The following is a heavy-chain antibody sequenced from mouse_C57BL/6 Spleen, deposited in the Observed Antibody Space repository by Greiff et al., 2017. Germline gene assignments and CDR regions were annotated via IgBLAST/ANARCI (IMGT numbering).Heavy chain of an antibody. CDR1: GYSITSGYY. D-gene: IGHD2-1*01. V-gene: IGHV3-6*01. Sequence: DVKLQESGPGLVKPSQSLSLTCSVTGYSITSGYYWNWIRQFPGNKLEWMGYISYDGSNNYNPSLKNRISITRDTSKHQFFLKLNSLTTEDTATYYCARDRGNDYFDYWGQGTTLTVSS. CDR3: ARDRGNDYFDY. J-gene: IGHJ2*01. CDR2: ISYDGSN.